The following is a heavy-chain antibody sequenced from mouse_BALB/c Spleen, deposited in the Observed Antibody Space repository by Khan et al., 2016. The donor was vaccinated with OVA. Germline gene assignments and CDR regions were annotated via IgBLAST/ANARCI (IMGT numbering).Heavy chain of an antibody. CDR1: GFTFSSYG. V-gene: IGHV5-6*01. J-gene: IGHJ4*01. D-gene: IGHD2-10*01. Sequence: EVELVESGGDLVKPGGSLKVSCAASGFTFSSYGMSWVRQTPDKRLEWVATISSGGSYTYFPASVKGRFTISRDNAKNTLYLQMSSLKSEDTAMYYCASAYYGNEYYAMDYWGQGTSVTVSS. CDR3: ASAYYGNEYYAMDY. CDR2: ISSGGSYT.